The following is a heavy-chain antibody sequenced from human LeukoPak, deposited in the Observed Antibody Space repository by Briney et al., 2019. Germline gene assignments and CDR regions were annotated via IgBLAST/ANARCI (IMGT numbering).Heavy chain of an antibody. CDR2: ISGYNGNT. D-gene: IGHD3-10*01. V-gene: IGHV1-18*04. J-gene: IGHJ4*02. CDR1: GYSFTSYW. CDR3: ARVDYYGSGSYL. Sequence: GESLQISCKGSGYSFTSYWIGWVRPAIGQGLEWMGWISGYNGNTNYAQKLQGRVTMTTDTSTSTAYMELRSLRSDDTAVYYCARVDYYGSGSYLWGQGTLVTVSS.